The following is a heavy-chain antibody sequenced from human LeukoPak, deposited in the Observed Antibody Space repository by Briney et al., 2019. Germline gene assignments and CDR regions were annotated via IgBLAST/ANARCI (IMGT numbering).Heavy chain of an antibody. CDR2: ISSSGSTI. CDR3: ASLGDYDILTGRPPFDY. D-gene: IGHD3-9*01. V-gene: IGHV3-48*03. J-gene: IGHJ4*02. Sequence: GGSLKLSCAASGFTFSSYEMNWVRQAPGEGLEWVSYISSSGSTIYYADSVKGRFTISRDNAKNSLYLQMNSLRAEDTAVYYCASLGDYDILTGRPPFDYWGQGTLVTVSS. CDR1: GFTFSSYE.